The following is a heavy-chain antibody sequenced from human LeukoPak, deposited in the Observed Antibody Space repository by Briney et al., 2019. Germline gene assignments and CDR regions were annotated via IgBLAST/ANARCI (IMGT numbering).Heavy chain of an antibody. J-gene: IGHJ4*02. CDR1: GGSNSGYY. Sequence: SETLSLTCTVSGGSNSGYYWSWIRQPPGKGLEWIGFVHYSGSTNYNPSLKSRVTISVDTSKNQFSLKLNSVTAADTAVYYCARYRYSGYEFDYWGQGTLVTVSS. D-gene: IGHD5-12*01. V-gene: IGHV4-59*01. CDR3: ARYRYSGYEFDY. CDR2: VHYSGST.